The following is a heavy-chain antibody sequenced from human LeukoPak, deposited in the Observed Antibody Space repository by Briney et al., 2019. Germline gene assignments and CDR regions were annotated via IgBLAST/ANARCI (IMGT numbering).Heavy chain of an antibody. J-gene: IGHJ4*02. CDR3: ARGKLLAGFSRPNFDY. Sequence: SETLSLTCTVSGGSISSYYWSWIRQPPGKGLEWIGYIYYSGSTNYNPSLKSRVTISVDTSKNQFSPKLSSVTAADTAVYYCARGKLLAGFSRPNFDYWGQGTLVTVSS. D-gene: IGHD2-15*01. V-gene: IGHV4-59*01. CDR2: IYYSGST. CDR1: GGSISSYY.